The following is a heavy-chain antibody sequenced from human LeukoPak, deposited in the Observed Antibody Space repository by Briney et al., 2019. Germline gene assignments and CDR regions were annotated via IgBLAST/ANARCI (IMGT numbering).Heavy chain of an antibody. Sequence: ASVKLSCKASGYTFTGYYMHWVRQAPGQGLEWMGWISAYNGNTNYAQKLQGRVTMTTDTSTSTAYMELRRLRSDDTAVYYCARTPYAIVVVPAAMLDDYWGQGTLVTVS. CDR2: ISAYNGNT. D-gene: IGHD2-2*01. J-gene: IGHJ4*02. CDR3: ARTPYAIVVVPAAMLDDY. CDR1: GYTFTGYY. V-gene: IGHV1-18*04.